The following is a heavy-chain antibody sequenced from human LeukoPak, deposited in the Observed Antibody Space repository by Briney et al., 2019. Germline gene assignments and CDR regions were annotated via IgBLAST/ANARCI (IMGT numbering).Heavy chain of an antibody. Sequence: GGSLRLSCAASGFTFSSYSMNWVRQAPGKGLEWVSSISSSSSYIYYADSVKGRFTISRDNAKNSLYLQMNSLRAEDTAVYYCAGAELRSYGMDVWGQGTTVTVSS. D-gene: IGHD1-7*01. CDR3: AGAELRSYGMDV. CDR1: GFTFSSYS. CDR2: ISSSSSYI. J-gene: IGHJ6*02. V-gene: IGHV3-21*01.